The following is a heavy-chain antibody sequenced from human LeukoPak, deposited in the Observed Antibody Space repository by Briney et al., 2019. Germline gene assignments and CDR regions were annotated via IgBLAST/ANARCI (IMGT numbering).Heavy chain of an antibody. J-gene: IGHJ6*02. CDR3: ARALTNYDSSGLNYYYYGMDV. D-gene: IGHD3-22*01. V-gene: IGHV7-4-1*02. CDR1: RYTFTSYA. CDR2: INTNTGNP. Sequence: ASVKVSCKASRYTFTSYAMNWVRQAPGQGLEWMGWINTNTGNPTYAQGFTGRFVFSLDTSVSTAYLQISSLKAEDTAVYYCARALTNYDSSGLNYYYYGMDVWGQGTTVTVSS.